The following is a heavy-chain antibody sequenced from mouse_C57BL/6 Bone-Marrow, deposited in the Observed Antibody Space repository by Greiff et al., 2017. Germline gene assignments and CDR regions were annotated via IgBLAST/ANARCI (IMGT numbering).Heavy chain of an antibody. V-gene: IGHV14-4*01. Sequence: EVQLQQSGAELVRPGASVKLSCTASGFNITADYMHWVKQRPEQGLEWIGWIAPDNGDTAYASTFLGTATITADTSSNTAYLQLSSLTSEDTAVYYCTCVDGYPLAYWGQGTRVTVSA. CDR2: IAPDNGDT. CDR3: TCVDGYPLAY. D-gene: IGHD2-3*01. J-gene: IGHJ3*01. CDR1: GFNITADY.